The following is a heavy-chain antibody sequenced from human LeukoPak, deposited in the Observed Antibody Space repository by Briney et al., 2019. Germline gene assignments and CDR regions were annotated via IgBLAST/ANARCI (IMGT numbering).Heavy chain of an antibody. J-gene: IGHJ6*02. CDR3: ARQTGYYPKPAYYYGMDV. Sequence: PGGSLRLSCAASGFTFSSYEMNWVRQAPGKGLEWVSYISSSGSTIYYADSVKGRFTISRDNAKNSLYLQMNSLRAEDTAVYYCARQTGYYPKPAYYYGMDVWGQGTTVTVS. V-gene: IGHV3-48*03. CDR1: GFTFSSYE. D-gene: IGHD3-9*01. CDR2: ISSSGSTI.